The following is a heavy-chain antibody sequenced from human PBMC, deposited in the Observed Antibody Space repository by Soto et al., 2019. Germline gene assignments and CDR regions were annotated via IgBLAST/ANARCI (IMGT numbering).Heavy chain of an antibody. J-gene: IGHJ6*02. Sequence: QVQLQESGPGLVKPSGTLSLTCAVSGGSISSSNWWSWVRQPPGKGLEWIGEIYHSGSTNYNPSLQSRVTISVDKSKHQFSLKLSSVTAADTAVYYCAVVAATQFQYYYDGMDVWGQGTTVTVSS. D-gene: IGHD2-15*01. V-gene: IGHV4-4*02. CDR1: GGSISSSNW. CDR3: AVVAATQFQYYYDGMDV. CDR2: IYHSGST.